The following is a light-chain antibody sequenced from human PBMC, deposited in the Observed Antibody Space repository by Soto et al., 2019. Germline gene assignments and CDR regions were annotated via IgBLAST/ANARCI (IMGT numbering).Light chain of an antibody. V-gene: IGKV3-11*01. CDR3: QQRSNWPPLT. CDR1: QSVSSY. J-gene: IGKJ4*01. Sequence: EVGLAHSPVTLSLSPGERATLSCGASQSVSSYLAWYQQKPGQAPRLLIYDASNRATGIPARFSGSGSGTDFTLTISSLEPEDFAVYYCQQRSNWPPLTFGGGTKVDIK. CDR2: DAS.